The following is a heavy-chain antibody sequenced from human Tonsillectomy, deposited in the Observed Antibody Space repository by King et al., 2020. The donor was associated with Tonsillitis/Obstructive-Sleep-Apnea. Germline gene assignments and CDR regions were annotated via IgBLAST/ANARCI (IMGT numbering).Heavy chain of an antibody. CDR1: GYIFTSYY. CDR2: INPSGGST. V-gene: IGHV1-46*01. D-gene: IGHD2-2*01. CDR3: ARDVCSSTSCGYPPRRRAFDI. J-gene: IGHJ3*02. Sequence: VQLVESGAEVKKPGASVKVSCKASGYIFTSYYMHWVRQAPGQGLEWMGIINPSGGSTSYAQKFQGRVTMTRDTSTSTVYMELSSLRSEDTAVYYCARDVCSSTSCGYPPRRRAFDIWGQGTMVTVSS.